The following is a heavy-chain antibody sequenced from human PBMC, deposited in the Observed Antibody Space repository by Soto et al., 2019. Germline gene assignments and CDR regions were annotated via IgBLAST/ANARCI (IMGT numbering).Heavy chain of an antibody. D-gene: IGHD6-6*01. CDR3: ARLKGIAARHFDY. J-gene: IGHJ4*02. Sequence: VESLKISCKGSGYIFTSYWICCLLQMPGKGLEWMGIIYPGDSDTRYSPSFQGQVTISADKSISTAYLQWSSLKASDTAMYYCARLKGIAARHFDYWGQGTLVTVSS. CDR1: GYIFTSYW. CDR2: IYPGDSDT. V-gene: IGHV5-51*01.